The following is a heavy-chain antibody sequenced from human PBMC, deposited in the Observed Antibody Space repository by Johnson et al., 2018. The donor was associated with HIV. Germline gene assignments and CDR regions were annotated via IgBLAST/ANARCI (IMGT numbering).Heavy chain of an antibody. Sequence: QVQLVESGGGLVQPGGSLRLSCAASGFTFSDHYMDWVRQAPGKGLEWVAVISYDGSNKYYADSVKGRFTISRDNAKNSLYLQMNSLRAEDTAVYYCAKDIGGATDAFDIWGQGTMVTVSS. CDR2: ISYDGSNK. J-gene: IGHJ3*02. CDR3: AKDIGGATDAFDI. D-gene: IGHD1-26*01. CDR1: GFTFSDHY. V-gene: IGHV3-30*18.